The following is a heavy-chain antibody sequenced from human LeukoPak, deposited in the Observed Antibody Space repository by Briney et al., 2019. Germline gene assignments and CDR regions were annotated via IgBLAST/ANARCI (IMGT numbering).Heavy chain of an antibody. V-gene: IGHV1-18*01. D-gene: IGHD3-10*01. Sequence: ASVKVSCKASGYTFTSYGISWVRQAPGQGLEWMGWISAYNGNTNYAQKLQGRVTMTTDTSTSTAYMELRSLRSNDTAVYYCARFRAGVGEPYGDYWGQGTLVTVPS. CDR1: GYTFTSYG. CDR2: ISAYNGNT. J-gene: IGHJ4*02. CDR3: ARFRAGVGEPYGDY.